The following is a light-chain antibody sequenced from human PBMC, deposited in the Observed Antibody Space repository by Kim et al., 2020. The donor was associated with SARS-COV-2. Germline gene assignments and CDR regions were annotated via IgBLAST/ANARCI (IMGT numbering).Light chain of an antibody. CDR1: QTVVRY. CDR3: HQNYRTPFT. Sequence: ASEGNRVTITCRASQTVVRYLSWYQQKPGAAPRLLIYDTSTLRSGVPSRFTGSGSGTDFTLTISSLQPEDFATYYCHQNYRTPFTFGPGTKVDIK. V-gene: IGKV1-39*01. CDR2: DTS. J-gene: IGKJ3*01.